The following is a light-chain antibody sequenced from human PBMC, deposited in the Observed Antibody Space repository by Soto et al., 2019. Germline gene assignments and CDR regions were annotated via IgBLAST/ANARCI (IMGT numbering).Light chain of an antibody. CDR3: QQYDSYSYT. CDR2: DAS. V-gene: IGKV1-5*01. J-gene: IGKJ2*01. CDR1: QTIGNW. Sequence: IQMMQSPSTLSASVGDRVTITCRASQTIGNWLAWYQQKTGKAPKLLIYDASSLERGVPSRFSGSRSGTEFTLTISSLQPDDFATYYCQQYDSYSYTFGQGTKLEIK.